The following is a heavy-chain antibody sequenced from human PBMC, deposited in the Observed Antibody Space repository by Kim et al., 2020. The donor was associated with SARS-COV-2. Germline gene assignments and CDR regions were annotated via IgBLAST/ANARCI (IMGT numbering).Heavy chain of an antibody. V-gene: IGHV3-30-3*01. CDR2: ISFDGRNK. Sequence: GGSLRLSCAASGLSFDSSAMNWVRQAPGKGLEWVAVISFDGRNKAYEGSVKGRVTISRDNSKSTLHLQMNSLRVEDTAVYYCARGNYYESVSLSDYYNGMDVWGQGTTVTVSS. CDR3: ARGNYYESVSLSDYYNGMDV. CDR1: GLSFDSSA. J-gene: IGHJ6*02. D-gene: IGHD3-10*01.